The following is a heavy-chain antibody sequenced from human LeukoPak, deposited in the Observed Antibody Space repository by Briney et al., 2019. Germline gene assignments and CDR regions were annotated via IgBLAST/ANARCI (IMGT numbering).Heavy chain of an antibody. CDR1: GGSISSSY. CDR2: IYYTGNT. J-gene: IGHJ4*02. Sequence: SETLSLTCNVSGGSISSSYWSWIRQPPGKGLEWVGYIYYTGNTKYNPSLKSRGTISVDTSKNRFSLKVSSATAADTAVYYCARGVPGRYYFDYWGQGTLVTVSS. D-gene: IGHD1-14*01. CDR3: ARGVPGRYYFDY. V-gene: IGHV4-59*01.